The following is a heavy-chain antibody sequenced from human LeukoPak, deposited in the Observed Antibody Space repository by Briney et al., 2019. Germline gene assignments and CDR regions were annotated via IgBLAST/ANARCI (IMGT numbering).Heavy chain of an antibody. Sequence: SVKVSCKASGGTFSSYAISWVRQAPGQGLEWMGGIIPIFGTANYAQKFQGRVTITTDESTSTAYMELRSLRSDDTAVYYCARRVRGVSRGYNWFDPWGQGTLVTVSS. J-gene: IGHJ5*02. CDR2: IIPIFGTA. D-gene: IGHD3-10*01. CDR1: GGTFSSYA. CDR3: ARRVRGVSRGYNWFDP. V-gene: IGHV1-69*05.